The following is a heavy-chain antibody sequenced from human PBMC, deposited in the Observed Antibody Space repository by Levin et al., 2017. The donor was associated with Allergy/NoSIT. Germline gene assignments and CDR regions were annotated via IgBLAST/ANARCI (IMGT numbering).Heavy chain of an antibody. D-gene: IGHD6-13*01. V-gene: IGHV4-39*01. Sequence: KTSETLSLTCTVSGGSISSSSYYWGWIRQPPGKGLEWIGSIYYSGSTYYNPSLKSRVTISVDTSKNQFSLKLSSVTAADTAVYYCARQAGWQQLGWFDPWGQGTLVTVSS. CDR1: GGSISSSSYY. CDR2: IYYSGST. J-gene: IGHJ5*02. CDR3: ARQAGWQQLGWFDP.